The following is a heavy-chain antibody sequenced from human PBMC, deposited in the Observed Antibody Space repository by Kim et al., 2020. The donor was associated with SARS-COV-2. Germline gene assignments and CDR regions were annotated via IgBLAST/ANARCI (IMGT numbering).Heavy chain of an antibody. CDR3: ARESQFYYYGSGSYFDY. D-gene: IGHD3-10*01. Sequence: LKSRVTISVDTSKNQFSLKLSSVTAADTAVYYCARESQFYYYGSGSYFDYWGQGTLVTVSS. V-gene: IGHV4-31*02. J-gene: IGHJ4*02.